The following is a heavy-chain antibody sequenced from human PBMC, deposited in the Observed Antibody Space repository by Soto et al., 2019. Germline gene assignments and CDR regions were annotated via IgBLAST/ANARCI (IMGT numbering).Heavy chain of an antibody. V-gene: IGHV1-69*12. CDR2: IIPNVDAA. CDR3: AEGSYYDGSSAYDTPGFYYNYFGLDV. D-gene: IGHD3-22*01. CDR1: GGTFNNYA. J-gene: IGHJ6*02. Sequence: QFQLVQSGAEVKKPGSSVKVSCKASGGTFNNYAISWVRQAPGQGLEWVGGIIPNVDAANYAQNFQGRVTIAADESAGTAYMELSRLRSEGTAVYYCAEGSYYDGSSAYDTPGFYYNYFGLDVWGQGTTVTVSS.